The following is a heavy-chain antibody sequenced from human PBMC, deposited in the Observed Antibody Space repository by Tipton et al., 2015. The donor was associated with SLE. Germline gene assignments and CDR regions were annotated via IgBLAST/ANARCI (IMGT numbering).Heavy chain of an antibody. CDR3: ARDLLPGYYGMDV. V-gene: IGHV3-30*04. CDR2: ISYDGSNK. D-gene: IGHD1-26*01. Sequence: SLRLSCAASGFTFSSYAMHWVRQPPGKGLEWVAVISYDGSNKYYADSVKGRFTISRDNSKNTLYLQMNSLRAEDTAVYYCARDLLPGYYGMDVWGQGTTVTVSS. CDR1: GFTFSSYA. J-gene: IGHJ6*02.